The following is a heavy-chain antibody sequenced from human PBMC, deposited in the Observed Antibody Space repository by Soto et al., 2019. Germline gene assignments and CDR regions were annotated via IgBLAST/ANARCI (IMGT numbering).Heavy chain of an antibody. V-gene: IGHV4-30-2*01. Sequence: SETLSLTCAVSGVSISSSGYSWSWIRQPPGKGLEWVGYVYHSGSTYYNPSLKSRVTISVDRSENQFSLKLSSVTAADTAVYYCASSHAGAHITAAVHWGQGTLVTVS. D-gene: IGHD6-13*01. J-gene: IGHJ4*02. CDR1: GVSISSSGYS. CDR3: ASSHAGAHITAAVH. CDR2: VYHSGST.